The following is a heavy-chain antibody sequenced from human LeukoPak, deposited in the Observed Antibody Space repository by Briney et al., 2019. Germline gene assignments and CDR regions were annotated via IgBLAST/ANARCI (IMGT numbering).Heavy chain of an antibody. Sequence: GGSLRLSCAASGFTLSSYAMHWVRQAPGKGLEWVSAISGSGGSTYYADSVKGRFTISRDNSKNTLYLQMNSLRAEDTAVYYCAKGLHFDHPYYFGYWGQGTLVTVSS. D-gene: IGHD3-9*01. V-gene: IGHV3-23*01. J-gene: IGHJ4*02. CDR1: GFTLSSYA. CDR2: ISGSGGST. CDR3: AKGLHFDHPYYFGY.